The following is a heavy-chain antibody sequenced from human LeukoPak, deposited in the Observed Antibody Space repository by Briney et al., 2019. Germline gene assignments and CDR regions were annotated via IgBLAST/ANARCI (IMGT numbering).Heavy chain of an antibody. CDR1: AFTFSGYS. CDR3: AKAFVRGMDV. V-gene: IGHV3-48*01. J-gene: IGHJ6*02. Sequence: GGSLRLSCAASAFTFSGYSMNWVRQAPGKGLEWVSYISPSATTIYYADSVKGRFTISRDNAKNSLYLQMNSLRAEDTAVYYCAKAFVRGMDVWGQGTTVTVSS. D-gene: IGHD3-10*02. CDR2: ISPSATTI.